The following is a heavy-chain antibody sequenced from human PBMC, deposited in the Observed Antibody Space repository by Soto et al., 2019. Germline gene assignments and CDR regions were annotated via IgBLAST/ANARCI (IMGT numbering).Heavy chain of an antibody. D-gene: IGHD3-10*01. CDR1: GFTFGDYA. J-gene: IGHJ6*02. CDR2: IRSKAYGGTT. V-gene: IGHV3-49*04. Sequence: GGSLRLSCTASGFTFGDYAMSWVRQAPGKGLEWVGFIRSKAYGGTTEYAASVKGRFTISRDDSKSIAYLQMNSLKTEDTAVYYCTRDTELLDYYYYGMDVWGQGTTVTVSS. CDR3: TRDTELLDYYYYGMDV.